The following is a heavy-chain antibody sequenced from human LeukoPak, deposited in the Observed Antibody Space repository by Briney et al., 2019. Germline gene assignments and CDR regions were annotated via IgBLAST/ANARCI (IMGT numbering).Heavy chain of an antibody. CDR2: MYYSGST. D-gene: IGHD1-26*01. Sequence: SETLSLTCTVSRGSISSTNYYCGWIRQPPGKVLEWIGCMYYSGSTNYHPSLRSRVTMSVATSKNQFSLKLTSVTAADTAVYHCARAVGTVGSTQSYYFDYWGQGTLVTVSS. CDR3: ARAVGTVGSTQSYYFDY. V-gene: IGHV4-39*01. CDR1: RGSISSTNYY. J-gene: IGHJ4*02.